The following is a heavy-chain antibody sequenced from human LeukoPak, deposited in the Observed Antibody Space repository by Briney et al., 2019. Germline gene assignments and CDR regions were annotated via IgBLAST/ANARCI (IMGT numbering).Heavy chain of an antibody. Sequence: PSETLSLTCAVSGGSITNFYWSWIRQPPGKGLEWIGDIYYSGRTKYSPSLKSRVTISVDTSKNQFSLKLNSVTAADTAVYYCARDYRYDILTVSRDGGQGTLVSVSS. D-gene: IGHD3-9*01. CDR3: ARDYRYDILTVSRD. CDR2: IYYSGRT. CDR1: GGSITNFY. V-gene: IGHV4-59*01. J-gene: IGHJ4*02.